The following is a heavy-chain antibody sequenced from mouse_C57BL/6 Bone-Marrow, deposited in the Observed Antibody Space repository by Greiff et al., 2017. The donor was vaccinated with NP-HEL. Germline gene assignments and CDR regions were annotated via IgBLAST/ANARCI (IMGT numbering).Heavy chain of an antibody. J-gene: IGHJ2*01. Sequence: EVQLQESGAELVRPGSSVKMSCKTSGYTFTSYGINWVKQRPGQGLEWIGYIDIGNGYTEYNEKFKGKATLTSDTSSSTAYMQLSSLTSEDSAICFCAKGYYGSSLDYWGQGTTLTVSS. D-gene: IGHD1-1*01. CDR2: IDIGNGYT. V-gene: IGHV1-58*01. CDR1: GYTFTSYG. CDR3: AKGYYGSSLDY.